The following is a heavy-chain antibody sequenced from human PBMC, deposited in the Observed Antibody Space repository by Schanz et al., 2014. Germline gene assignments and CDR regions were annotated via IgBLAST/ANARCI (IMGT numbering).Heavy chain of an antibody. CDR1: GFTFSSYG. CDR3: ARDKGGLIPFDY. J-gene: IGHJ4*02. D-gene: IGHD2-15*01. CDR2: MNQDGSVK. V-gene: IGHV3-7*01. Sequence: VQLVESGGGVAQPGRSLRLSCAASGFTFSSYGMHWVRQAPGKGLEWVANMNQDGSVKNYVDSVKGRFTISRDNAKNSLYLQMNSLRAEDTAVYYCARDKGGLIPFDYWGQGTLVAVSS.